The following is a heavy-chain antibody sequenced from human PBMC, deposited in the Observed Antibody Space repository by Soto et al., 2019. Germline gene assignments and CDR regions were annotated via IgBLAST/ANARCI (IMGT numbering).Heavy chain of an antibody. J-gene: IGHJ5*02. D-gene: IGHD6-13*01. Sequence: SETMSLTCTVSGGSISSSSYYWGWIRKPPGKGLEWIGSIYYSGSTYYNPSLKSRVTISVDTSKNQFSLKLSSVTAADTAVYYCAREAAAGTRRNWFDPWGQGTLVTVSS. V-gene: IGHV4-39*07. CDR2: IYYSGST. CDR1: GGSISSSSYY. CDR3: AREAAAGTRRNWFDP.